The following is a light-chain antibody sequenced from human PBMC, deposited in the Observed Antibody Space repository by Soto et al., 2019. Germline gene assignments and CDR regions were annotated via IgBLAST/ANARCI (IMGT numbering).Light chain of an antibody. CDR2: KAS. CDR3: QQYNSYSRT. CDR1: QSISSW. J-gene: IGKJ1*01. Sequence: DIQMTQSPSTLSASVGDRVTITCRASQSISSWLAWYQQKPGKAPKLLLYKASSLESGVPSRFSGSGSGTELTLTISSLQPDDFAPYYCQQYNSYSRTFGQATKVEIK. V-gene: IGKV1-5*03.